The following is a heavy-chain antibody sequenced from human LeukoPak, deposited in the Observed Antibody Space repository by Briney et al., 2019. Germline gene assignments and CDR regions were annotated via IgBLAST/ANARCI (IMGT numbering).Heavy chain of an antibody. V-gene: IGHV4-59*01. D-gene: IGHD2-2*01. CDR3: AKDSRYCSSTSCYYYYYYGMDV. CDR1: GGSISSYY. CDR2: IYYSGST. Sequence: PSETLSLTCTVSGGSISSYYWSWIRQPPGKGLEWIGYIYYSGSTNYNPSLKSRVTIPVDTSKNQFSLKLSSVTAADTAVYYCAKDSRYCSSTSCYYYYYYGMDVWGQGTTVTVSS. J-gene: IGHJ6*02.